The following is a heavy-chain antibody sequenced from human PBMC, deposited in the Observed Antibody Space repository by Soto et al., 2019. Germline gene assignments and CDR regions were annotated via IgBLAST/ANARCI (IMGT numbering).Heavy chain of an antibody. J-gene: IGHJ6*02. CDR1: GFTFSSYA. CDR3: ARGRDYYYGMDV. D-gene: IGHD3-10*01. Sequence: EVQLLESGGGLIQPGGSLRLSCAASGFTFSSYAMSWVRQAPGKGLEWVSGISGSGGSTYYADSVKGRFTISRDKSKNTLYLQMNSLRAEDTAVYYCARGRDYYYGMDVWGQGTTVTVSS. CDR2: ISGSGGST. V-gene: IGHV3-23*01.